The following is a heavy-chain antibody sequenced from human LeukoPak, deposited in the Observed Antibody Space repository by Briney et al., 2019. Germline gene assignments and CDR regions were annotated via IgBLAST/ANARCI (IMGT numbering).Heavy chain of an antibody. D-gene: IGHD3-3*01. J-gene: IGHJ6*03. CDR1: GGTFSSYT. V-gene: IGHV1-69*02. CDR2: VIPILGIA. CDR3: ARGTYYDFWSGGKRYYYYYMDV. Sequence: SVKVSCKASGGTFSSYTINWVRQAPGQGLEWMGRVIPILGIANYAQKFQGRVTITADKSTSTAYMELSSLRSEDTAVYYCARGTYYDFWSGGKRYYYYYMDVWGKGTTVTVSS.